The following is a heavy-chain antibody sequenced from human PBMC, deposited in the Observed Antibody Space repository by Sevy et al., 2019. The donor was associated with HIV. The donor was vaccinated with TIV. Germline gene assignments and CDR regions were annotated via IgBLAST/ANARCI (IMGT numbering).Heavy chain of an antibody. CDR1: GFIFNSYW. Sequence: GGSLRLSCGASGFIFNSYWMTWVRQAPGKGLEWVANIKQDGSEKYYVDSVKGRFTISRDNVKNSVHLQMSSLRVEDTAMYYCARDYSWGQGTQVTVSS. CDR3: ARDYS. J-gene: IGHJ4*02. CDR2: IKQDGSEK. V-gene: IGHV3-7*01.